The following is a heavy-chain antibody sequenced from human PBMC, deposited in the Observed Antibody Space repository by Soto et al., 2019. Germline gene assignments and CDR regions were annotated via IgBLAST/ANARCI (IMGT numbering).Heavy chain of an antibody. V-gene: IGHV1-69*13. J-gene: IGHJ6*02. CDR1: GGTFSSYA. D-gene: IGHD6-19*01. CDR2: IIPIFGTA. Sequence: SVKVSCKVSGGTFSSYAISWVRQAPGQGLEWMGGIIPIFGTANYAQKFQGRVTITADESTSTAYMELSSLRSEDTAVYYCARRYSSGSRYYYYGMDVWGQGTTVTVSS. CDR3: ARRYSSGSRYYYYGMDV.